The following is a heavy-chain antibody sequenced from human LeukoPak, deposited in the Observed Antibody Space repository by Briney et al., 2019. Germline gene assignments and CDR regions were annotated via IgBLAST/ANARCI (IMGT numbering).Heavy chain of an antibody. J-gene: IGHJ4*02. CDR1: GSSFSNYA. CDR2: ISSNGGST. CDR3: VKGKEAEAGRGFDY. Sequence: PGGSLRLSCSASGSSFSNYAMHWVRQAPGKGLEYVSAISSNGGSTYYADSVKGRFTISRDNSKNTLYLQMSSLRAEDTAVYYCVKGKEAEAGRGFDYWGQGTLVTVSS. V-gene: IGHV3-64D*06. D-gene: IGHD6-13*01.